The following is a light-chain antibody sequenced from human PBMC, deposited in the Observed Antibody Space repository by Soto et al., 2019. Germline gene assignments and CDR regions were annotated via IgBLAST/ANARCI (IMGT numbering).Light chain of an antibody. CDR3: SSYTSSGTLGV. CDR2: EVS. V-gene: IGLV2-14*01. J-gene: IGLJ1*01. Sequence: QSVLTQPASVSGSPGQSITISCTGTSSDVGGYNYVSWYQQHPGKAPKLMIYEVSNRPSGVSNRFSGSKSGNTASLTISGLQAEDDADYYCSSYTSSGTLGVFGTGTKVTVL. CDR1: SSDVGGYNY.